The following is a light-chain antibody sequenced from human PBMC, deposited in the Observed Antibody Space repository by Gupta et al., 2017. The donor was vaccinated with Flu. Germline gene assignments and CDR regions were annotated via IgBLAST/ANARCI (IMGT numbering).Light chain of an antibody. CDR3: QQRSNWPRT. CDR1: QSVSSY. J-gene: IGKJ1*01. V-gene: IGKV3-11*01. Sequence: DILLTQSPATLPLYPGERATLSCRASQSVSSYLAWYQQKPGQAPRLLIYDASNRATGIPARFSGSGSGTDFTLTISSLEPEDFAVYYCQQRSNWPRTFGQGTKVEIK. CDR2: DAS.